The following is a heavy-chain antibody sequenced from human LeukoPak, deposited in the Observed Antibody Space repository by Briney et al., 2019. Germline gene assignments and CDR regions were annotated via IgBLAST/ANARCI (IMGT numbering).Heavy chain of an antibody. Sequence: PGGSLRLSCAASGFTFSSYSMNWVRQAPGKGLEWVSSISSSSSYIYYADSVKGRFTISRDNAKNSPYLQMNSLRAEDTAVYYCARGGVPAANRCNWFDPWGQGTLVTVSS. J-gene: IGHJ5*02. CDR1: GFTFSSYS. V-gene: IGHV3-21*01. D-gene: IGHD2-2*01. CDR2: ISSSSSYI. CDR3: ARGGVPAANRCNWFDP.